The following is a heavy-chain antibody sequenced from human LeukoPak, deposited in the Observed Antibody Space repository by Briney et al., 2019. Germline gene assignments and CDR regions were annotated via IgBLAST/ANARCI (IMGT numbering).Heavy chain of an antibody. Sequence: SETLSLTCTVSGGSISSSSYYWGWIRQPPGKGLEWIGSIYYSGSTYYNPSLKSRVTMSVDTSKNQFSLKLSSVTAADTAVCYCAREGYYDSSGYSPPDYWGQGTLVTVSS. D-gene: IGHD3-22*01. J-gene: IGHJ4*02. CDR2: IYYSGST. CDR3: AREGYYDSSGYSPPDY. V-gene: IGHV4-39*07. CDR1: GGSISSSSYY.